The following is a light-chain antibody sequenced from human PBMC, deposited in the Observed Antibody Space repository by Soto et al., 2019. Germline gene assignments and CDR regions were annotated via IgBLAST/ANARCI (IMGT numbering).Light chain of an antibody. V-gene: IGKV1-8*01. CDR3: QQYHAYPPT. J-gene: IGKJ1*01. CDR1: QSIGTY. Sequence: AIRMTQSPPSFSASTGDRVTITCRASQSIGTYLAWYQQRPGKAPNLLIYSASILQSGVPSRFSGSGSGTDFTLTITSLQSEDFATYDCQQYHAYPPTFGQGTNVGIK. CDR2: SAS.